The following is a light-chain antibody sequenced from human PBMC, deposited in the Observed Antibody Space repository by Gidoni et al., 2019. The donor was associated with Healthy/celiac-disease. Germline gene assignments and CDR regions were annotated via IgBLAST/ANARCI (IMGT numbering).Light chain of an antibody. V-gene: IGKV3-20*01. Sequence: PGTLSLSPGERATLSCRDSQSVSSSYLAWYQQKPGQAPRLLIYGASSRATGIPDRFSGSGSGTDFTITISRLEPEDFAVYYCQQYGSSPFAFGQGTKVEIK. CDR3: QQYGSSPFA. CDR1: QSVSSSY. CDR2: GAS. J-gene: IGKJ1*01.